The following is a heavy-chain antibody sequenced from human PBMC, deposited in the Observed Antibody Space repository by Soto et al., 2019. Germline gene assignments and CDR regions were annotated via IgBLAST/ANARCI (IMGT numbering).Heavy chain of an antibody. CDR1: GFAVSSSV. J-gene: IGHJ4*02. CDR2: FWTDGTTK. V-gene: IGHV3-33*08. Sequence: QVQLVESGGGVVQPGGSLRLSCATSGFAVSSSVMHWVRQAPGKGLEWVAVFWTDGTTKYYADSVKGRFTISRDYSKNTLYLEMNSLRPEDTALYYCAKVKRPPPPYSAYEPFDSWGQGTLVSVST. D-gene: IGHD5-12*01. CDR3: AKVKRPPPPYSAYEPFDS.